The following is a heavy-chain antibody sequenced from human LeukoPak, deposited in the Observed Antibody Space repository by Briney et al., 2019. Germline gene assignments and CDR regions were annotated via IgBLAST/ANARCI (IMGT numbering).Heavy chain of an antibody. CDR1: GGSISSSNW. D-gene: IGHD3-9*01. J-gene: IGHJ1*01. CDR3: AQLYYDILTGYEYFQH. Sequence: SETLSLTCAVSGGSISSSNWWSWVRQPPGKGLEWIGEIYHSGSTNYNPSLKSRVTISVDKSKYQFSLKLSSVTAADTAVYYCAQLYYDILTGYEYFQHWGQGTLVTVSS. CDR2: IYHSGST. V-gene: IGHV4-4*02.